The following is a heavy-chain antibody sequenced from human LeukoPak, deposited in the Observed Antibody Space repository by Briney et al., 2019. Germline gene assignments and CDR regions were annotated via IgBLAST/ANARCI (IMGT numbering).Heavy chain of an antibody. CDR1: GYIFTSYG. Sequence: GASVKVSCKASGYIFTSYGISWVRQAPGQGLEWRGWISVYNGNTNYPQRLQGRDTMTTDTSTTTAYMELRSLRSDDTAVYYCARDINGYYYDSHGYYPTDLWGQGTLVTVSS. D-gene: IGHD3-22*01. CDR3: ARDINGYYYDSHGYYPTDL. V-gene: IGHV1-18*01. CDR2: ISVYNGNT. J-gene: IGHJ5*02.